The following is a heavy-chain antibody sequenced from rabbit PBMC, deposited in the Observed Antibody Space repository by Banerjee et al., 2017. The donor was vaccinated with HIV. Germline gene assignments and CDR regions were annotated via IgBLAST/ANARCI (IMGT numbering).Heavy chain of an antibody. D-gene: IGHD8-1*01. J-gene: IGHJ4*01. V-gene: IGHV1S45*01. CDR2: IYAGSSGST. CDR3: ARRADSSNWGYAFNL. Sequence: QEQLEESGGGLVKPEGSLTLTCKASGFSFSNRYVMCWVRQAPGKGLEWIACIYAGSSGSTYYASWAKGRFTISKTSSTTVTLQMTSLTAADTATYFCARRADSSNWGYAFNLWGPGTLVTVS. CDR1: GFSFSNRYV.